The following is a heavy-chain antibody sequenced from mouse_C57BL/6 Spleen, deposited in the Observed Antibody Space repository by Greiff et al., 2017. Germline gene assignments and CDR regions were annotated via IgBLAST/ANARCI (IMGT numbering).Heavy chain of an antibody. Sequence: QVQLQQSGAELVKPGASVKISCKASGYAFSSYWMNWVKQRPGKGLEWIGQIYPGDGDTNYNGKFKGKATLTADKSSSTAYMQLSSLTSEDSAVYFCARSGLSSYWYFDVWGTGTTVTVSS. CDR1: GYAFSSYW. J-gene: IGHJ1*03. CDR3: ARSGLSSYWYFDV. D-gene: IGHD1-1*01. CDR2: IYPGDGDT. V-gene: IGHV1-80*01.